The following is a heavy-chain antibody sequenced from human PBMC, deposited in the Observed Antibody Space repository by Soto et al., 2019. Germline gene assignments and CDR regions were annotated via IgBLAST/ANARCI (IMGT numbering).Heavy chain of an antibody. CDR3: VRENYYYGMDL. Sequence: EVQLVESGGGLVQPGGSLRLSCAASGFTVSTDWMYWVRQAPGKGLEWVSVIRSGGNTYYADSVEGRFTISRDNSKNTVYLQMNSLRAEDTAVYYCVRENYYYGMDLWGQGTTVTVSS. CDR1: GFTVSTDW. CDR2: IRSGGNT. J-gene: IGHJ6*02. V-gene: IGHV3-66*01.